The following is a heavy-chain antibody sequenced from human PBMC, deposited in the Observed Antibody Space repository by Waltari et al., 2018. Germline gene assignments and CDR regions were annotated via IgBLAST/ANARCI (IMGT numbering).Heavy chain of an antibody. CDR3: AREGYSYGYGYFDY. V-gene: IGHV3-53*01. Sequence: VQLQESGPGLVKPSETLSLTCTVSGGSISSYYWSWIRQPPGKGLEWVSVIYSGGSTYYADSVQGRFTITRDNSKNTLYLQMNSLRAEDTAVYYCAREGYSYGYGYFDYWGQGTLVTVSS. D-gene: IGHD5-18*01. CDR1: GGSISSYY. CDR2: IYSGGST. J-gene: IGHJ4*02.